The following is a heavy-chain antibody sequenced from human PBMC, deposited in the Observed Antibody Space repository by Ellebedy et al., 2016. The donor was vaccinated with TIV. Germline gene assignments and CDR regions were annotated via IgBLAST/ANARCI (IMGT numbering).Heavy chain of an antibody. CDR1: GFTFSSYS. J-gene: IGHJ6*02. Sequence: PGGSLRLSCAASGFTFSSYSMNWVRQAPGKGLELVSSISSSSNYAYYADSVKGRFTISRDNAKNSLYLQMKSLRAEDTAVYSCAREGHGGYAGWDGVDVWGQGTTVTVSS. CDR3: AREGHGGYAGWDGVDV. V-gene: IGHV3-21*03. CDR2: ISSSSNYA. D-gene: IGHD5-12*01.